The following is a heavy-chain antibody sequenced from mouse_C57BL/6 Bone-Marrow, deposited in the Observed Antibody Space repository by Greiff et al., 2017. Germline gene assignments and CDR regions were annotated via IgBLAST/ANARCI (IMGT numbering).Heavy chain of an antibody. J-gene: IGHJ2*01. D-gene: IGHD3-3*01. V-gene: IGHV1-59*01. CDR2: IDPSDSYT. CDR3: ARERLYYFDY. Sequence: VQLQQPGAELVRPGTSVKLSCKASGYTFTSYWMHWVKQRPGQGLEWIGVIDPSDSYTNYNQKFKGKATLTVDTSSSTAYMQLSSLTSEDSAVYYGARERLYYFDYWGQGTTLTVSS. CDR1: GYTFTSYW.